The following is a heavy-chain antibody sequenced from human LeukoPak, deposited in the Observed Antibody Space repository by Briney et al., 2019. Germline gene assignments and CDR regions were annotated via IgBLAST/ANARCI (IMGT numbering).Heavy chain of an antibody. CDR3: ARGSNSGALFDY. CDR2: LWFAGSNK. V-gene: IGHV3-33*01. D-gene: IGHD3-10*01. CDR1: GFTFSSYV. Sequence: PGRSLRLSCAASGFTFSSYVMHWVRQAPGKGLEWVAVLWFAGSNKYYADSVKGRFTISRDNSKNTLYLQMNSLRAEDTAVYYCARGSNSGALFDYWGQGSLVTVSS. J-gene: IGHJ4*02.